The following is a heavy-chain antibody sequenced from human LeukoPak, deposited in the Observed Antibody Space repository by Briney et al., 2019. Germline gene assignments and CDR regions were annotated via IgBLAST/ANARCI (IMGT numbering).Heavy chain of an antibody. J-gene: IGHJ4*02. V-gene: IGHV3-13*01. Sequence: GGSLRLSCEVSGLTFSTNDMHWVRQAAGKGLEWVSGIGTAGDTYYSDSVKGRFTISRENARNSLYLQMNSLRAADTAVYYCARERDGYNPGLWGQGTLVTVSS. CDR1: GLTFSTND. CDR3: ARERDGYNPGL. CDR2: IGTAGDT. D-gene: IGHD5-24*01.